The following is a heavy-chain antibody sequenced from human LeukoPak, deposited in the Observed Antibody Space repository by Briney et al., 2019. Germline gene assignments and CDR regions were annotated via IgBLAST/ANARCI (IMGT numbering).Heavy chain of an antibody. J-gene: IGHJ4*02. Sequence: GGSLRLSCAASEFTFSSYDIIWVRQAPGKGLEWVSWITGSGGAVKCTDSVKGRFTISRDNAKKSVYLQMNSLRVEDTAVYHCARNGGGLDYWGQGTLVTVSS. CDR2: ITGSGGAV. D-gene: IGHD3-16*01. CDR3: ARNGGGLDY. V-gene: IGHV3-48*03. CDR1: EFTFSSYD.